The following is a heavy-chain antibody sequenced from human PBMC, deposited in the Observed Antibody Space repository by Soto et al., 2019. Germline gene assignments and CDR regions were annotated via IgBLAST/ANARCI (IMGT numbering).Heavy chain of an antibody. Sequence: NPGGSLRLSCATSGFTFSDYYMSWIRQTPGKGLEWVSSISSSGTTIYYADSVEGRFTISRDNAKDSLYLQMNSLRVEDAALYYCARDIIGSYFTDHWGQGTLVTVSS. D-gene: IGHD1-26*01. CDR2: ISSSGTTI. CDR3: ARDIIGSYFTDH. V-gene: IGHV3-11*01. J-gene: IGHJ4*02. CDR1: GFTFSDYY.